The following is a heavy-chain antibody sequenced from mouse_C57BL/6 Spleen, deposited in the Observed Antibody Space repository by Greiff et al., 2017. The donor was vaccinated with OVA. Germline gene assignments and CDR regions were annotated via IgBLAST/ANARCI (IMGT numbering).Heavy chain of an antibody. Sequence: VQGVESGAELVKPGASVKMSCKASGYTFTTYPIEWMKQNHGKSLEWIGNFHPYNDDTKYNEKFKGKATLTVAKSSSTVYLELSRLTSDDSAVYYSARRGLRYPYYFDYWGQGTTLTVSS. CDR3: ARRGLRYPYYFDY. D-gene: IGHD1-1*01. CDR2: FHPYNDDT. V-gene: IGHV1-47*01. CDR1: GYTFTTYP. J-gene: IGHJ2*01.